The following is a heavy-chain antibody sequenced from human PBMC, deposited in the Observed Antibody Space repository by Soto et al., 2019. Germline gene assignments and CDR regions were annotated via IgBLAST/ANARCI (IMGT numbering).Heavy chain of an antibody. D-gene: IGHD3-9*01. CDR2: VYYSGST. J-gene: IGHJ4*02. Sequence: SGTPSLTCTFSCGSVSSSSYYWGWGRPPPGKGLEWIGSVYYSGSTYYNPSLESRVTISVDKSKNQFSLKLMSLSAADTAVYYCGRLEGLATISYYFDYWGQGALVTVSS. CDR3: GRLEGLATISYYFDY. CDR1: CGSVSSSSYY. V-gene: IGHV4-39*01.